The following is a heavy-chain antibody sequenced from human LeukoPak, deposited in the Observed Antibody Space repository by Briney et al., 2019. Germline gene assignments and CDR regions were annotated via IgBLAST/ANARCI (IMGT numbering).Heavy chain of an antibody. Sequence: GASVKVSCKASGYTFTGYYMHWVRQAPGQGLEWMGWINPNSGGTNYAQKFQGRVTMTRDTSITTAYMELNRLRSDDTAVYYCARGQPTADGVFDYWGQGTLVTVSS. J-gene: IGHJ4*02. CDR2: INPNSGGT. D-gene: IGHD3-10*01. CDR3: ARGQPTADGVFDY. CDR1: GYTFTGYY. V-gene: IGHV1-2*02.